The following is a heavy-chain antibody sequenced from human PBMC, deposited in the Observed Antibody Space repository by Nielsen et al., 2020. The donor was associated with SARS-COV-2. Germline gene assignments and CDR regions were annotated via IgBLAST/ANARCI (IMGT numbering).Heavy chain of an antibody. CDR2: ISAYNGNT. CDR1: GYTFTSYG. Sequence: ASVKVSCKASGYTFTSYGISWVRQAPGQGLEWMGWISAYNGNTNYAQKLQGRVTITADESTSTAYMELSSLRSEDTAVYYCARRSRYFDWLPLDYYYYYGMDVWGQGTTVTVSS. J-gene: IGHJ6*02. D-gene: IGHD3-9*01. CDR3: ARRSRYFDWLPLDYYYYYGMDV. V-gene: IGHV1-18*01.